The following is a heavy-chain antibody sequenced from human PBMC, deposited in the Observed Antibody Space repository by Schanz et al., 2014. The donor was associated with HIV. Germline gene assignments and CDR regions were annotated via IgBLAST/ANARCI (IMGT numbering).Heavy chain of an antibody. CDR3: ARGAAEMATMTPWRY. D-gene: IGHD5-12*01. Sequence: QVQLVQSGAEVKKPGASVKVSCKASGYTFTTNDINWVRQATGQGLEWMGWMNPNSGNTGYAQKFQGRVTLTTDTSTSTAYMDLRRLRSDDTAVYYCARGAAEMATMTPWRYWGQGTLVTVSS. V-gene: IGHV1-8*01. CDR2: MNPNSGNT. J-gene: IGHJ4*02. CDR1: GYTFTTND.